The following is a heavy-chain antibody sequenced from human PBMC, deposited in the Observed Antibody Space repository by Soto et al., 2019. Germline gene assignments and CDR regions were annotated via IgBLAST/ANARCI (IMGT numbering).Heavy chain of an antibody. CDR1: GFSLSTSGLG. CDR3: AHMMYWSGYFGY. D-gene: IGHD2-8*02. CDR2: IYWDDDK. J-gene: IGHJ4*02. V-gene: IGHV2-5*02. Sequence: QITLKESGPTLVKPTQTLTLTCTFSGFSLSTSGLGVGWIRQPPGKALEWLELIYWDDDKRYSPSLKTRLTITKDTSKHQVVLKMTNMDPVDTARYCRAHMMYWSGYFGYWGQGTLVTVSS.